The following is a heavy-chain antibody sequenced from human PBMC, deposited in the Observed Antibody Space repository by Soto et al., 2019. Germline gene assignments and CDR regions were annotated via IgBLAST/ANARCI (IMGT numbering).Heavy chain of an antibody. CDR2: ISAYNGNT. CDR3: ARVGYCSGGSCYSVEPIDY. J-gene: IGHJ4*02. Sequence: ASVKVSCKASGYTFTSYGISWVRQAPGQGLEWMGWISAYNGNTNYAQKLQGRVTMTTDTSTSTAYMELRSLRSDDTAVYYCARVGYCSGGSCYSVEPIDYWGQGTLVTVSS. V-gene: IGHV1-18*01. CDR1: GYTFTSYG. D-gene: IGHD2-15*01.